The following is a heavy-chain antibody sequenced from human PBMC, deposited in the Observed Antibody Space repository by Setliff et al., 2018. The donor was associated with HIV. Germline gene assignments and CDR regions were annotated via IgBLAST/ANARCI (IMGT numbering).Heavy chain of an antibody. J-gene: IGHJ3*02. Sequence: ASVKVSCKASGYSFSAYAINWVRQVPGRGLQWLGWINTNTVNPAASQVFTGRYVFSFDISVSTAYLQTTSLETEDTAMYYCARDKGAGYCSGGSCSEWLYAFDIWGQGTMVTVSS. CDR3: ARDKGAGYCSGGSCSEWLYAFDI. CDR1: GYSFSAYA. V-gene: IGHV7-4-1*02. D-gene: IGHD2-15*01. CDR2: INTNTVNP.